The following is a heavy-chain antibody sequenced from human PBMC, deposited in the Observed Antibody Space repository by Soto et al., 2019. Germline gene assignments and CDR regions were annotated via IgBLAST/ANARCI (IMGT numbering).Heavy chain of an antibody. J-gene: IGHJ4*02. D-gene: IGHD6-19*01. CDR1: GFIFSHYT. CDR2: ISGNSNYI. V-gene: IGHV3-21*01. Sequence: PGGSLRLSCAASGFIFSHYTMNWVRQSPGKGLEWVAAISGNSNYIYYSDSVKGRFTISRDNAKNSLYLQMNSLTVEDTAEYFCASDSSGPYWGQGTLVTVSS. CDR3: ASDSSGPY.